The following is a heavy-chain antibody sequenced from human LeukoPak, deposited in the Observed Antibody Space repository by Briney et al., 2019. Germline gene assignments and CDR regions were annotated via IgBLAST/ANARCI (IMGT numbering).Heavy chain of an antibody. CDR3: ARDIRAYGLGSYLTMQFDP. J-gene: IGHJ5*02. V-gene: IGHV3-30*04. CDR2: ISHDGRDK. Sequence: HPGRSLRLSCVASGFTFTDYAMHWVRQAPGKGLESVTVISHDGRDKDYADSVKDRFTISRDNSKNTMYLQMNSPRAEDTAVYYCARDIRAYGLGSYLTMQFDPWGQGTLVIVSS. D-gene: IGHD3-10*01. CDR1: GFTFTDYA.